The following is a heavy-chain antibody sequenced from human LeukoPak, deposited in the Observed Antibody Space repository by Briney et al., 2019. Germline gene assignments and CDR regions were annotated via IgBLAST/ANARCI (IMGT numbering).Heavy chain of an antibody. Sequence: GGSLRLSCEASGFTFSTYPMHWVRQSPVKGLEWVTVISSDGNTIFYEDSVKGRFTISRDNSKDTLYLQMHSLRHEDTGLYYCAREAVSGSFGDHWGRGTLVTVSS. CDR1: GFTFSTYP. CDR2: ISSDGNTI. J-gene: IGHJ4*02. D-gene: IGHD1-26*01. V-gene: IGHV3-30*04. CDR3: AREAVSGSFGDH.